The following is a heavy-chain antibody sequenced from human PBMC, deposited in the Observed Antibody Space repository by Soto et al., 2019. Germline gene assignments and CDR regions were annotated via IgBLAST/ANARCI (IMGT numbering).Heavy chain of an antibody. CDR3: AKGSASGSPYYFDC. J-gene: IGHJ4*02. CDR2: ISHSGGST. D-gene: IGHD6-25*01. V-gene: IGHV3-23*01. Sequence: GGSLRLSCAASGFTFTSYAMSWVRQAPGKGLEWVSAISHSGGSTYHADSVKGRFTISRDNSKNTLYLQMNSLRVEDTAVYYCAKGSASGSPYYFDCWGQGALVTVS. CDR1: GFTFTSYA.